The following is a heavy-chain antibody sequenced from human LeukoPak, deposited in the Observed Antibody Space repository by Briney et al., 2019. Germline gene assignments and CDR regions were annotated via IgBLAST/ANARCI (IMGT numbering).Heavy chain of an antibody. J-gene: IGHJ4*02. CDR2: ISYDGSNK. V-gene: IGHV3-30*18. CDR1: GFTFSSYG. CDR3: AKAKGKRYCSSTSCYAPFDY. Sequence: GRSLRLSCAASGFTFSSYGTHWVRQAPGKGLEWVAVISYDGSNKYYADSAKGRFTISRDNSKNTLYLQMNSLRAEDTAVYYCAKAKGKRYCSSTSCYAPFDYWGQGTLVTVSS. D-gene: IGHD2-2*01.